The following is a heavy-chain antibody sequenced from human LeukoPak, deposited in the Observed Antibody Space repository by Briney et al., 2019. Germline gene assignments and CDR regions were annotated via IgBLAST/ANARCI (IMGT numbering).Heavy chain of an antibody. D-gene: IGHD2-2*01. CDR1: GFTFSSYS. Sequence: GGSLRLSRAASGFTFSSYSMNWVRQAPGKGLEWVSYISSSSSTIYYADSVKGRFTISRDNAKNSLYLQMNSLRAEDTAVYYCPRAGEVPAAIRDAFDIWGQGTMVTVSS. J-gene: IGHJ3*02. CDR2: ISSSSSTI. V-gene: IGHV3-48*01. CDR3: PRAGEVPAAIRDAFDI.